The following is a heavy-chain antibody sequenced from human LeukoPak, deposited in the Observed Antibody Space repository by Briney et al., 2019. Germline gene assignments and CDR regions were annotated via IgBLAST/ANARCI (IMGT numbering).Heavy chain of an antibody. Sequence: SETLSLTCTVSGGSISSYYWSWNRQPAGKGLEWIGRIYTSGSTNYNPSLKSRVTISVDKSKNQFSLKLSSVTAADTAVYYCARVGATGSGYYFDYWGQGTLVTVSS. CDR3: ARVGATGSGYYFDY. D-gene: IGHD1-26*01. CDR1: GGSISSYY. J-gene: IGHJ4*02. V-gene: IGHV4-4*07. CDR2: IYTSGST.